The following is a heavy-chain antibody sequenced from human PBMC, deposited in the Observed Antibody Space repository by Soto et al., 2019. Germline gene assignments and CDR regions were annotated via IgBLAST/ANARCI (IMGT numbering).Heavy chain of an antibody. V-gene: IGHV3-33*01. CDR2: IWHDGLKK. CDR1: RFTFSDYG. CDR3: ARERGADAPIEF. J-gene: IGHJ4*02. Sequence: QVQLVESGGGVVQPERSLRLSCVASRFTFSDYGMHWVRQAPGKGLEWVAVIWHDGLKKDYVESVKGRFTVSRDNSKNTLYLKMNSLRVEDTATYYCARERGADAPIEFWGQGTLVTVSS.